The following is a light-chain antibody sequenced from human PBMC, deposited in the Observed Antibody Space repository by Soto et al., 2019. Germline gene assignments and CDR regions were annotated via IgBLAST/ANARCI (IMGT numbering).Light chain of an antibody. CDR2: RDS. J-gene: IGLJ3*02. CDR3: QVWDSSTARV. V-gene: IGLV3-9*01. Sequence: SYELTQPLSVSVALGQTARITCGGNNIGSKNVHWYQQKPGQAPVLVIYRDSYRPSGIPERFSGSNSGNTATLTISRAQAGDEADYYCQVWDSSTARVFGGGTKLTVL. CDR1: NIGSKN.